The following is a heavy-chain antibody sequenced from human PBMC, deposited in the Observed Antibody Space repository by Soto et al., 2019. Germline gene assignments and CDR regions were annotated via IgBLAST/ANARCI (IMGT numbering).Heavy chain of an antibody. CDR3: ARDGDSYPGGWRSSSRRVPFDP. CDR1: GFTFSSYG. Sequence: WGSLRLSCAASGFTFSSYGMHWICQAPGKALERVAVIWYDGSNEYYADSVKGRFTISRDNSKNTLYLQMNSLRAEDTAVYYCARDGDSYPGGWRSSSRRVPFDPWGQGTLVTVSS. CDR2: IWYDGSNE. J-gene: IGHJ5*02. V-gene: IGHV3-33*01. D-gene: IGHD3-16*01.